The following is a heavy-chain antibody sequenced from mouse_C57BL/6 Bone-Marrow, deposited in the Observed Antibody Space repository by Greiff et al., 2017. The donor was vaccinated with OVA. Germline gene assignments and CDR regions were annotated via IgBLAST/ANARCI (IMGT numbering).Heavy chain of an antibody. Sequence: VKLMESGPGLVQPSQSLSITCTVSGFSLTSYGVHWVRQSPGKGLEWLGVIWRGGSTDYNAAFMSRLSITKDNSKSQVFFKMNSLQADDTAIYYCAKFYYDYPYYFDYWGQGTTLTVSS. D-gene: IGHD2-4*01. CDR3: AKFYYDYPYYFDY. CDR2: IWRGGST. CDR1: GFSLTSYG. J-gene: IGHJ2*01. V-gene: IGHV2-5*01.